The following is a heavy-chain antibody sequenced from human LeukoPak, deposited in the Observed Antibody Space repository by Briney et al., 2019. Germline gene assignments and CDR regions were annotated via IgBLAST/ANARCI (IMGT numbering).Heavy chain of an antibody. Sequence: GGSRRLSCAASGFTSGRYWMSWVSQAPGKGLEWVANIKQDGSEKYYVDSMTGRFTISRDNANNSLYLQMNSLRADGTAVYYGARDDCSSSSCYHNWFDPWRQETLVSVSS. CDR2: IKQDGSEK. CDR3: ARDDCSSSSCYHNWFDP. J-gene: IGHJ5*02. CDR1: GFTSGRYW. D-gene: IGHD2-2*01. V-gene: IGHV3-7*01.